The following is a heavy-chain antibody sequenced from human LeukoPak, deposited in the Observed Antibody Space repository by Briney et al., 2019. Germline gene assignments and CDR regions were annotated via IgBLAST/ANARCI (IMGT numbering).Heavy chain of an antibody. Sequence: GASVNVSCKASGYTFTSYYMHWVRQAPGQGLEWMGIINPSGGSTSYAQKFQGRVTMTRDTSTSTVYMELSSLRSEDTAVYYCARDHCSSTSCYWFDPWGQGTLVTVSS. V-gene: IGHV1-46*01. CDR3: ARDHCSSTSCYWFDP. D-gene: IGHD2-2*01. CDR2: INPSGGST. J-gene: IGHJ5*02. CDR1: GYTFTSYY.